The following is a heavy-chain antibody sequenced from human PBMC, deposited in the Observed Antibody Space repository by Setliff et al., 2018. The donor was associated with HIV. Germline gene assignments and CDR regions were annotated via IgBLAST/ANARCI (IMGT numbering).Heavy chain of an antibody. CDR2: ISVYNGNT. CDR3: ARDRPHQHYFELYSFYYMEL. D-gene: IGHD3-10*01. CDR1: GYSFSTYG. V-gene: IGHV1-18*01. J-gene: IGHJ6*03. Sequence: GASVKVSCKASGYSFSTYGISWVRQAPGQGLEWMGWISVYNGNTNYAQKLQGRVTMTTDTSTDTAYMELRSLRSDDTAVYYCARDRPHQHYFELYSFYYMELWGKGTTVTVSS.